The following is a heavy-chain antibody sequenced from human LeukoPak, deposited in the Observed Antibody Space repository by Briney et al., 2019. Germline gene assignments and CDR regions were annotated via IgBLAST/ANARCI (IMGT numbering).Heavy chain of an antibody. J-gene: IGHJ1*01. Sequence: GASVKVSCKASGYTFTSYGISWVRQAPGQGLEWMGWISAYNGNTNYAQKLQGRVTMTTDTSTSTAYMELRSLRSDDTAVYYCARDSSGSKGSSWPEYFQHWGQGTLVTVSS. CDR2: ISAYNGNT. D-gene: IGHD6-13*01. CDR3: ARDSSGSKGSSWPEYFQH. V-gene: IGHV1-18*01. CDR1: GYTFTSYG.